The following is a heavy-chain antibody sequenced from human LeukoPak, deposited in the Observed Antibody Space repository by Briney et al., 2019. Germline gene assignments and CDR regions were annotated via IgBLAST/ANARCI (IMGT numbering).Heavy chain of an antibody. CDR2: SNAGNGNT. CDR3: ARTSYSSGHAFDY. Sequence: GASVKVSCKASGYTFTSYAMHWVRQAPGQRLEWMGWSNAGNGNTKYSQEFQGRVTITRDTSASTAYMELSSLGSEDMAVYYCARTSYSSGHAFDYWGQGTLVTVSS. CDR1: GYTFTSYA. J-gene: IGHJ4*02. V-gene: IGHV1-3*02. D-gene: IGHD6-19*01.